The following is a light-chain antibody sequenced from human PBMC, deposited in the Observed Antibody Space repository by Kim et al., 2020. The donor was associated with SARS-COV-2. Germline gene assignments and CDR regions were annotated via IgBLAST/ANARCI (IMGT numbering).Light chain of an antibody. Sequence: QAGLTQPPSVSKGLRQTATLTCSGNSYNVGNEGAAWLQHHQGHPPKLLFYRSNERPSGISERFSASRSGNTASLTITGLQPEDEADYYCSAWDKSLKAYVFGTGTKVNVL. CDR3: SAWDKSLKAYV. CDR2: RSN. CDR1: SYNVGNEG. J-gene: IGLJ1*01. V-gene: IGLV10-54*04.